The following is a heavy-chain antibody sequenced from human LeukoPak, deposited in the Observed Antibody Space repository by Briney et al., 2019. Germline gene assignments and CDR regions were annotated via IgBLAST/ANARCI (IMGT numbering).Heavy chain of an antibody. D-gene: IGHD3-10*01. Sequence: ASVKVSCKASGYTFTGYYIHWVRQAPGQGLEWMGWINPNSGGTNYAQKFQGRVTMTRDTSISTAYMELSRLRSDDTAVYYCARDSNRLWFGAKKQYNWFDPWGQGTLVTVSS. CDR1: GYTFTGYY. J-gene: IGHJ5*02. V-gene: IGHV1-2*02. CDR3: ARDSNRLWFGAKKQYNWFDP. CDR2: INPNSGGT.